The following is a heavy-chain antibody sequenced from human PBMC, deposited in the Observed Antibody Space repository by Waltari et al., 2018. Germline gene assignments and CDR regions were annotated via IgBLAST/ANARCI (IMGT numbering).Heavy chain of an antibody. V-gene: IGHV4-39*01. CDR3: ARLDYDSSGYYLYYFDY. J-gene: IGHJ4*02. D-gene: IGHD3-22*01. Sequence: QLQLQESGPGLVKPSETLSLTCTVSGGSLRRSSYYWGWIRQPHGKGLEWIGSIYYSETTYYNPSLKSRVTISVDTSKNQFSLKLSSVTAADTAVYYCARLDYDSSGYYLYYFDYWGQGTLVTVSS. CDR1: GGSLRRSSYY. CDR2: IYYSETT.